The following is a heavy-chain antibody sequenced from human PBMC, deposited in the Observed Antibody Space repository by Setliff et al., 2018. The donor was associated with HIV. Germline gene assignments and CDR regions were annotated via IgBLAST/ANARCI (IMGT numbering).Heavy chain of an antibody. V-gene: IGHV3-66*02. J-gene: IGHJ4*02. D-gene: IGHD6-19*01. CDR2: LYGSGDT. CDR3: ARVLPYNSALDK. Sequence: QTGGSLRLSCAASGFTVSSYYMSWVRQAPGKRPEWVSTLYGSGDTYHADSVKGRFTLSRDTSKNTMFLQMNSLRHEDTALYYCARVLPYNSALDKWGQGTLVTVSS. CDR1: GFTVSSYY.